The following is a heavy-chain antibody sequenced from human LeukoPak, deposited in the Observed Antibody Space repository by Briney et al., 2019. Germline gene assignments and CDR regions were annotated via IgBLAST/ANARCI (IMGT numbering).Heavy chain of an antibody. CDR3: ARSSPTPYCSSTSCYVGANAFDI. D-gene: IGHD2-2*01. Sequence: SETLSLTCTVSGGSISSYHWSWIRQPPGKGLEWIGYIYYSGSTNYNPSLKSRVTISVDTSKNQFSLKLSSVTAADTAVYYCARSSPTPYCSSTSCYVGANAFDIWGQGTMVTVSS. CDR2: IYYSGST. CDR1: GGSISSYH. J-gene: IGHJ3*02. V-gene: IGHV4-59*01.